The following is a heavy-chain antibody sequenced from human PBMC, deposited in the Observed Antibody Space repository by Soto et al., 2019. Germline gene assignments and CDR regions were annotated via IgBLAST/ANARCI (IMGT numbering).Heavy chain of an antibody. J-gene: IGHJ4*02. V-gene: IGHV3-53*02. CDR1: GFSVSNNY. D-gene: IGHD2-15*01. CDR2: IYSNGWA. Sequence: EVQLVETGGGLIQPGGSLRLSCAASGFSVSNNYMSWVRQAPGKGLEWVAVIYSNGWAFYAAPVKGRFTISRDNSKNTLYLQMSSLRGDDSAVYYCATVSYDFRRGYYFDRCGQGSLVTVSS. CDR3: ATVSYDFRRGYYFDR.